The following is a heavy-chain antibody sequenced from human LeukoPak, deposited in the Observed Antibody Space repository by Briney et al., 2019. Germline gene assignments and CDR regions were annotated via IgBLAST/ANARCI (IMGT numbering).Heavy chain of an antibody. CDR2: ISAHYGNT. J-gene: IGHJ6*02. Sequence: ASVKVSCKASGYTFTGYYMHWVRQAPGQGLEWMGWISAHYGNTHYAERFQGRVTMTTDTSTNTAYMELRSLRSDDTAIYYCARDQADTYLGYYGMDVWGQGTTVTVSS. CDR1: GYTFTGYY. D-gene: IGHD3-16*01. CDR3: ARDQADTYLGYYGMDV. V-gene: IGHV1-18*04.